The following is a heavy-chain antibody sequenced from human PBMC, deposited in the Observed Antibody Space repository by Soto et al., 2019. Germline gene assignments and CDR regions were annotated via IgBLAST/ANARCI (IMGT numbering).Heavy chain of an antibody. CDR2: IIPIFGTA. CDR3: ARVVVPRGYYDFWSGWFDP. J-gene: IGHJ5*02. V-gene: IGHV1-69*12. Sequence: QVQLVQSGAEVKKPGSSVKVSCKASGGTFSSYAISWVRQAPGQGLEWMGGIIPIFGTANYAQKFQGRVTSTADESTSTASRGLSSLGSEDTAVYYCARVVVPRGYYDFWSGWFDPWGQGTLVTVSS. D-gene: IGHD3-3*01. CDR1: GGTFSSYA.